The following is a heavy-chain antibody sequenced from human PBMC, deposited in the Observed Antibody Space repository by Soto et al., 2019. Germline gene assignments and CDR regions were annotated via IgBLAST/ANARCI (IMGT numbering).Heavy chain of an antibody. CDR3: ARRSGTAMASAYYYYCGMDV. J-gene: IGHJ6*02. CDR1: GGTFSSYA. Sequence: QVQLVQSGAEVKKPGYSVKVSCKASGGTFSSYAISWVRQAPGQGLECMGGIIPIFGTANYAQKFQGRVTIPADKSTSTAYMELSSLRSEDKAVYYCARRSGTAMASAYYYYCGMDVWGQGTTVTVSS. D-gene: IGHD5-18*01. V-gene: IGHV1-69*06. CDR2: IIPIFGTA.